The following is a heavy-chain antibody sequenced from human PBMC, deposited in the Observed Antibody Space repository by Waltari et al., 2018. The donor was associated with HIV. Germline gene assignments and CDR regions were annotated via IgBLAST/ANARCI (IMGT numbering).Heavy chain of an antibody. CDR1: CVSISSSSYY. Sequence: QLQLQESGPGLVKPSETLSLTCTVSCVSISSSSYYWGWIRPPPGKGLEWIGSIYYSGSTYYNPSLKSRVTISVDTSKNQFSLKLSSVTAADTAVYYCARHEKHYYDSSGYYGYFQHWGQGTLVTVSS. CDR3: ARHEKHYYDSSGYYGYFQH. D-gene: IGHD3-22*01. J-gene: IGHJ1*01. V-gene: IGHV4-39*01. CDR2: IYYSGST.